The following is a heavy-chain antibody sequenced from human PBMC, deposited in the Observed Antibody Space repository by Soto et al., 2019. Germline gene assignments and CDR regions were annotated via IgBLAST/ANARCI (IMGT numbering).Heavy chain of an antibody. Sequence: GGSLRLSCAASGFTFSSYGMHWVRQAPGKGLEWVAVIWYDGSNKYYADSGKGRFTIARDNSKNTQYLQMNSLSAEDTAVYYCARDRGAAAGLTYYYYGMDVWGQGPTVTVSS. CDR2: IWYDGSNK. J-gene: IGHJ6*02. V-gene: IGHV3-33*01. D-gene: IGHD6-13*01. CDR1: GFTFSSYG. CDR3: ARDRGAAAGLTYYYYGMDV.